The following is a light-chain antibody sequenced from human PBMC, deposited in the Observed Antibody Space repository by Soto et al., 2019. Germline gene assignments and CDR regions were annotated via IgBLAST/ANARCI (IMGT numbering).Light chain of an antibody. J-gene: IGKJ4*01. CDR1: QTISNN. Sequence: VMTQSPATLSVSPGERATLFCRASQTISNNVAWYQQKAGQAPRLLIHGASTRATGIPARISGIGSGTEFTLIISSLQSEDFARYYCQQYDDWPLTFGGGTKVEIK. V-gene: IGKV3-15*01. CDR3: QQYDDWPLT. CDR2: GAS.